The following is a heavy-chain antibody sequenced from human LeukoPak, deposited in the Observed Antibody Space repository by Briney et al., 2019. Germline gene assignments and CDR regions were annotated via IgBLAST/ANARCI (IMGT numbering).Heavy chain of an antibody. CDR2: INHSGST. J-gene: IGHJ4*02. V-gene: IGHV4-34*01. Sequence: SETLSLTCAVYGGTFSGYYWSWIRQPPGKGLEWIGEINHSGSTNYNPSLKSRVTISVDTSKNQFSLKLSSVTAADTAVYYCASSSAKASRFDYWGQGTLVTVSS. CDR1: GGTFSGYY. D-gene: IGHD3-3*01. CDR3: ASSSAKASRFDY.